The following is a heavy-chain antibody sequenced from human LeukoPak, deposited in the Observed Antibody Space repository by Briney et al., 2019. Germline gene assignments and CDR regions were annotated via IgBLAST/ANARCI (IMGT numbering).Heavy chain of an antibody. V-gene: IGHV3-7*01. J-gene: IGHJ3*02. Sequence: PGGSLRLPWEGSRFTFGNYWMNWVRQAPGKGLEWVANIKQDGSVKYYVDSVKGRFTISRDNAKNSLYLQMASLRAEDTAVYYCARDSEHYDSGAYYDAFDIWGQGTLVTVSS. D-gene: IGHD3-22*01. CDR1: RFTFGNYW. CDR2: IKQDGSVK. CDR3: ARDSEHYDSGAYYDAFDI.